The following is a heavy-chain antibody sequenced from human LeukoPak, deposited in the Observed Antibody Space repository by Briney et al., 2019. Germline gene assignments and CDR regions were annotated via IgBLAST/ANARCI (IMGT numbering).Heavy chain of an antibody. D-gene: IGHD1-26*01. J-gene: IGHJ6*03. V-gene: IGHV1-2*02. Sequence: ASVKVSCKASGYTFTGYFVHWVRQAPGQGLQWMGWINPNTGGTNYAQKFQGRVTMTRDTSISTAYMELSRLRSDDTAVYYCARDIVGATTGVNRGYYYMDVWGKGTTVTISS. CDR2: INPNTGGT. CDR1: GYTFTGYF. CDR3: ARDIVGATTGVNRGYYYMDV.